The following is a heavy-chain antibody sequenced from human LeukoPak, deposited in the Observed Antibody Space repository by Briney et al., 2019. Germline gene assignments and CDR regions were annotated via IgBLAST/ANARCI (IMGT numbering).Heavy chain of an antibody. CDR2: ISAYNGNT. CDR1: GGTFSSYA. Sequence: GASVKVSCKASGGTFSSYAISWVRQAPGQGLEWMGWISAYNGNTNYAQKLQGRVTMTTDTSTSTAYMELRSLRSDDTAVYYCARSITMIENYFDYWGQGTLVTVSS. D-gene: IGHD3-22*01. J-gene: IGHJ4*02. V-gene: IGHV1-18*01. CDR3: ARSITMIENYFDY.